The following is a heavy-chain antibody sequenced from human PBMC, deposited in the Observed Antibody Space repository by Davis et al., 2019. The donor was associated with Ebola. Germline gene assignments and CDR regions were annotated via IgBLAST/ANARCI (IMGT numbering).Heavy chain of an antibody. D-gene: IGHD6-6*01. Sequence: GGSLRLSCAASGFTFSSYSMHWVRQAPGKGLEWVAVIWYDGSNKYYADSVKGRFTISRDNSKNTLYLQMNSLRAEDTAVYYCAKKLHIAARPYFDYWGQGTLVTVSS. J-gene: IGHJ4*02. V-gene: IGHV3-33*06. CDR3: AKKLHIAARPYFDY. CDR1: GFTFSSYS. CDR2: IWYDGSNK.